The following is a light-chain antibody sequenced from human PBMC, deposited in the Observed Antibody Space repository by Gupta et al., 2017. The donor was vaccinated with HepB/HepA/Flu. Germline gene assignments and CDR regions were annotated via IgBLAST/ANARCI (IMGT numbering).Light chain of an antibody. V-gene: IGLV1-40*01. CDR1: SSNIGAGYD. CDR2: GNT. CDR3: QSYDSSLRVV. Sequence: SVLTQPPSVTGAPGQRVTISCTGSSSNIGAGYDVHWYQRFPGSAPKVLIYGNTNRPSGVPDRFSGSKSGTAASLAISGLQAEDEADYYCQSYDSSLRVVFGGGTKVTVL. J-gene: IGLJ2*01.